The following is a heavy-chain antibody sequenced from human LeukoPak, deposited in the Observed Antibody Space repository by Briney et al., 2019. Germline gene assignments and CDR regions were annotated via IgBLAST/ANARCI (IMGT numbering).Heavy chain of an antibody. CDR2: ISSNGGST. CDR3: ARDMRWLPHPLDYYYGMDV. D-gene: IGHD5-24*01. CDR1: GFTFSSYA. V-gene: IGHV3-64*01. J-gene: IGHJ6*02. Sequence: GGSLRLSCAASGFTFSSYAMHWVRQAPGKGLEYVSAISSNGGSTYYANSVKGRFTISRDNSKNTLYLQMGSLRAEDMAVYYCARDMRWLPHPLDYYYGMDVWGQGTTVTVSS.